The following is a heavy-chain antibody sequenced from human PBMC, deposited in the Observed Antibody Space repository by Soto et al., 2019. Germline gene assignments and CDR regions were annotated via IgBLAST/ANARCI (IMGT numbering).Heavy chain of an antibody. CDR2: IWYDGSNK. J-gene: IGHJ6*02. D-gene: IGHD3-9*01. Sequence: HPGGSLRLSCAASGFTFSSYGMHWVRQAPGKGLEWVAVIWYDGSNKYYADSVKGRFTISRDNSKNTLYLQMNSLRAEDTAVYYCAREFALRYFDWLFIPRTVAPPIPGMDGWGQGTTVTVSS. CDR1: GFTFSSYG. V-gene: IGHV3-33*01. CDR3: AREFALRYFDWLFIPRTVAPPIPGMDG.